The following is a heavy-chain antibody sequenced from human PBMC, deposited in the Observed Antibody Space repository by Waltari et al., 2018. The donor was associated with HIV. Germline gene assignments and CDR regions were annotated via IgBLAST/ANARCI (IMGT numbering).Heavy chain of an antibody. D-gene: IGHD3-10*01. CDR3: ARDPSYGFGENDY. V-gene: IGHV1-2*02. CDR2: INPKTGDT. J-gene: IGHJ4*02. Sequence: QVQLVESGAEVKKPGASLKVSCKASGYAFTGFYIHWVRQAPGQGLEWGEWINPKTGDTNFAQKFHGRVTMTRDTSISTAYMELSRLTSDDTAVYYCARDPSYGFGENDYWGQGTLFTVSS. CDR1: GYAFTGFY.